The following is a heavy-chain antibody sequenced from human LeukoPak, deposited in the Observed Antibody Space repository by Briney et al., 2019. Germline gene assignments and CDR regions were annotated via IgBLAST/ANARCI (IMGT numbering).Heavy chain of an antibody. CDR1: GGSISSGGYS. V-gene: IGHV4-30-2*01. CDR2: IYHSGST. J-gene: IGHJ4*02. CDR3: ARVGYSYGFDY. Sequence: PSQTLSLTCAVSGGSISSGGYSWSWIRQPPGKGLEWIVYIYHSGSTYYNPSLKSRVTISVDRSKNQFSLKLSSVTAADTAVYYCARVGYSYGFDYWGQGTLVTVSS. D-gene: IGHD5-18*01.